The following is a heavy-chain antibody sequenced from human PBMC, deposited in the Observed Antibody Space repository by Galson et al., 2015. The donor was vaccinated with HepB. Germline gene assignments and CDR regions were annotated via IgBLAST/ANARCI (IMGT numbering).Heavy chain of an antibody. CDR1: GFTFSSYS. Sequence: SLRLSCAASGFTFSSYSMNWVRQAPGKGLEWVSSISSSSSYIYYADSVKGRFTISRDNAKNSLYLQMNSLRAEDTAVYYCARELYYDSSGYDYWGQGTLVTVSS. CDR2: ISSSSSYI. V-gene: IGHV3-21*01. J-gene: IGHJ4*02. CDR3: ARELYYDSSGYDY. D-gene: IGHD3-22*01.